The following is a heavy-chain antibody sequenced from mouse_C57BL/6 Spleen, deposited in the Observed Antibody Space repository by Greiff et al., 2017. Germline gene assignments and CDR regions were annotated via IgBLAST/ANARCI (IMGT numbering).Heavy chain of an antibody. D-gene: IGHD2-4*01. CDR2: ISSGGSYT. CDR3: ARQGDYDVVYAMDY. Sequence: EVNLVESGGDLVKPGGSLKLSCAASGFTFSSYGMSWVRQTPDQRLEWVATISSGGSYTYYPDSVKGRVTISRDNAKNTLYLQMSSLKSEDTAMYYCARQGDYDVVYAMDYWGQGTSVTVSA. J-gene: IGHJ4*01. V-gene: IGHV5-6*01. CDR1: GFTFSSYG.